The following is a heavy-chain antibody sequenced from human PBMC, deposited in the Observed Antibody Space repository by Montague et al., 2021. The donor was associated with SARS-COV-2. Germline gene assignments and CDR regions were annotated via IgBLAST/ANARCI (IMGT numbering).Heavy chain of an antibody. CDR3: VAEWLAIYYFDF. D-gene: IGHD6-19*01. V-gene: IGHV4-39*01. CDR2: LFYSGSS. CDR1: GASISSSNYY. Sequence: SETLSLTCTVAGASISSSNYYWGWIRQPPGKGLEWIGSLFYSGSSFYNPSLKSRVTISVDTSKNQFSLMLSSVTAADTAVYYCVAEWLAIYYFDFWGQGTLVTVSS. J-gene: IGHJ4*02.